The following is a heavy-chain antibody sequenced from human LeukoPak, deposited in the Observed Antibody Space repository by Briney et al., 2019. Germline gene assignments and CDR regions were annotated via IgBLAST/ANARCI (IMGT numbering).Heavy chain of an antibody. J-gene: IGHJ3*02. Sequence: PGGSLRLSCAASGFTFSSYAMSWVRQAPEKGLEWVSTISGSGGGTYYADSVKGRFTISRDDSKNTLYLQMNSLRAEDSALYYCAKGWHAFDIWGQGTRVTVSS. CDR1: GFTFSSYA. CDR2: ISGSGGGT. CDR3: AKGWHAFDI. V-gene: IGHV3-23*01.